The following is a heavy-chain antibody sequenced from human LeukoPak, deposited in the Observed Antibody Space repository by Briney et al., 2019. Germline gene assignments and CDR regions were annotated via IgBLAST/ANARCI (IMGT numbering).Heavy chain of an antibody. CDR3: ARVHGDYELDY. J-gene: IGHJ4*02. V-gene: IGHV1-18*01. CDR2: ISAYNGNT. D-gene: IGHD4-17*01. CDR1: GYTFTSYG. Sequence: ASVKVSCKASGYTFTSYGISWVRQAPGQGLEWMGWISAYNGNTNYAQKFQGRVTMTRDTSISTAYMELGRLRSDDTAVYYCARVHGDYELDYWGQGTLVTVSS.